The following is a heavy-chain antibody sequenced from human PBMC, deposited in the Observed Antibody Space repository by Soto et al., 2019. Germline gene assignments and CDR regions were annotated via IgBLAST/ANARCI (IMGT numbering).Heavy chain of an antibody. J-gene: IGHJ5*02. CDR2: IIPVLATT. D-gene: IGHD6-6*01. CDR3: ARASVSSSPDWFDP. CDR1: AGTFPHYA. Sequence: GASVKVSCKASAGTFPHYALSWVRQAPGQGLEWIGGIIPVLATTTYAQKFQGRVSIIADESTNTVYMELSSLRSEDTAVYYCARASVSSSPDWFDPWGQGTLVTVSS. V-gene: IGHV1-69*13.